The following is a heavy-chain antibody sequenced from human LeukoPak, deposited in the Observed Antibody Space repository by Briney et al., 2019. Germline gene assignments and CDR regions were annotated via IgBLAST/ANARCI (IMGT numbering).Heavy chain of an antibody. J-gene: IGHJ4*02. V-gene: IGHV1-18*04. Sequence: ASVKVSCKASGYTFTGYYMHWVRQAPGQGLQWMGWISAHNGNTNYAQKLQGRVTLTTDTSTSTVYMELRSLTPDDTAVYYCARAETTLLLNYWGQGTLVTVSS. CDR3: ARAETTLLLNY. CDR2: ISAHNGNT. D-gene: IGHD4-11*01. CDR1: GYTFTGYY.